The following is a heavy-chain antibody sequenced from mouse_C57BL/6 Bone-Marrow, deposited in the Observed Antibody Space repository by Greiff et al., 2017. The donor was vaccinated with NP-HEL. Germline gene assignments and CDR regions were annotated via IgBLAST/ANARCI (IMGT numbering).Heavy chain of an antibody. J-gene: IGHJ4*01. D-gene: IGHD2-2*01. CDR1: GYSITSGYY. CDR3: ARGGWLRYAMDY. V-gene: IGHV3-6*01. Sequence: EVKLQESGPGLVKPSQSLSLTCSVTGYSITSGYYWNWIRQFPGNKLEWMGYISYDGSNNYNPSLKNRIPITRDTSKNQFFLKLNSVTTEDTATYYCARGGWLRYAMDYWGQGTSVTVSS. CDR2: ISYDGSN.